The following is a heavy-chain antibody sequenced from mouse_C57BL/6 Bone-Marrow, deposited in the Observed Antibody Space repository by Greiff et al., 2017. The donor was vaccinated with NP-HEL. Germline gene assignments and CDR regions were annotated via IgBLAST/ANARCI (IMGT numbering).Heavy chain of an antibody. D-gene: IGHD2-5*01. CDR3: ARVRYSNYMYYFDY. Sequence: EVQLQQSGPELVKPGASVKISCKASGYSFTGYYMNWVKQSPEKSLEWIGEINPSTGGTTYNQKFKAKATLTVDKSSSTAYMQLKSLTSEDSAVYYCARVRYSNYMYYFDYWGQGTTLTVSS. CDR1: GYSFTGYY. CDR2: INPSTGGT. V-gene: IGHV1-42*01. J-gene: IGHJ2*01.